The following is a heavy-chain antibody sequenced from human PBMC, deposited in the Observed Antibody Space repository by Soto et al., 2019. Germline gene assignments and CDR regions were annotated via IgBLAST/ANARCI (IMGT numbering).Heavy chain of an antibody. Sequence: GGSLRLSCAASGFTFRSYSMNWVRQAPGKGLEWVSYISPTSSTTYYADSVKGRFTISRDNVKNSLYLQMNSLRDEDSAVYYCARGSSGSDYWGQGTLVTVSS. V-gene: IGHV3-48*02. CDR2: ISPTSSTT. D-gene: IGHD3-22*01. CDR1: GFTFRSYS. CDR3: ARGSSGSDY. J-gene: IGHJ4*02.